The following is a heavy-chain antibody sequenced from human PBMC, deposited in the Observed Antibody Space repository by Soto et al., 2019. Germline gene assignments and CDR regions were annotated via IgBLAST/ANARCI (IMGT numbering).Heavy chain of an antibody. CDR3: ATESGSTYGYFDH. CDR1: GGSVTSDEDY. CDR2: ISNSGST. D-gene: IGHD5-18*01. J-gene: IGHJ4*02. V-gene: IGHV4-30-4*01. Sequence: LSLTCTVSGGSVTSDEDYWTWIRQSPGKGLEWIGYISNSGSTGYNPSLKTRLSMSVDRSKNQFTLRLTSVTAADTAVYFCATESGSTYGYFDHWGQGTQVTV.